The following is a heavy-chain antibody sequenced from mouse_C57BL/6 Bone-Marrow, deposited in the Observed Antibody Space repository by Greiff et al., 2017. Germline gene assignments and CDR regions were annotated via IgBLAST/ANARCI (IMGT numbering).Heavy chain of an antibody. CDR3: ARGYYYGSSYFWYFDV. J-gene: IGHJ1*03. D-gene: IGHD1-1*01. V-gene: IGHV1-55*01. CDR1: GYTFTSYW. Sequence: QVQLQQPGAELVKPGASVKMSCKASGYTFTSYWITWVKQRPGQGLEWIGDIYPGSGSTNYNEKFKSKATLTVDTSSSTAYMQLSSLTSEDSAVXYCARGYYYGSSYFWYFDVWGTGTTVTVSS. CDR2: IYPGSGST.